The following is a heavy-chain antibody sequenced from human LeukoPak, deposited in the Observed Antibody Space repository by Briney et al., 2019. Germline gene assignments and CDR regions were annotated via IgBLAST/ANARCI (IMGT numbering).Heavy chain of an antibody. CDR3: ATGNLPDYDILTGYYSYYFDY. Sequence: SVKVSCKASGGTFNSYAISWVRQAPGQGLEWMGGIIPIFGTANYAQKFQGRVTITADESTSTAYMELSSLRSEDTAVYYCATGNLPDYDILTGYYSYYFDYWGQGTLVTVSS. V-gene: IGHV1-69*01. J-gene: IGHJ4*02. CDR1: GGTFNSYA. CDR2: IIPIFGTA. D-gene: IGHD3-9*01.